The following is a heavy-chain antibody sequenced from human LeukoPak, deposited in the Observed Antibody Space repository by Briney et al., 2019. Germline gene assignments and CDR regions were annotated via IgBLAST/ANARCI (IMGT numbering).Heavy chain of an antibody. CDR3: AKERDYGPADY. V-gene: IGHV3-74*01. Sequence: PGGSLRLSCAASGFIFTKYWMHWVRQAPGKGLVWVSHVNSDGSATSYADSVKGRFTISRDNSKNTLFLQMNSLRAEDTAIYYCAKERDYGPADYWGQGTLVTVSS. CDR1: GFIFTKYW. J-gene: IGHJ4*02. CDR2: VNSDGSAT. D-gene: IGHD4/OR15-4a*01.